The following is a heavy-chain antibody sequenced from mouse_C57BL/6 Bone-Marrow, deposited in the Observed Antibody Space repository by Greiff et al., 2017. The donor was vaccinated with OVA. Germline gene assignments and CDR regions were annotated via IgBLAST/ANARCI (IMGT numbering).Heavy chain of an antibody. Sequence: EVQLVESGGGLVKPGGSLKLSCAASGFTFSSYAMSWVRQTPEKRLEWVATISDGGSYTYYPDNVKGRFTISRDNAKNNLYLQMSHLKSEDTAVYYCARGRESPTVVATGYFDYWGQGTTLTVSS. CDR1: GFTFSSYA. V-gene: IGHV5-4*01. CDR3: ARGRESPTVVATGYFDY. CDR2: ISDGGSYT. D-gene: IGHD1-1*01. J-gene: IGHJ2*01.